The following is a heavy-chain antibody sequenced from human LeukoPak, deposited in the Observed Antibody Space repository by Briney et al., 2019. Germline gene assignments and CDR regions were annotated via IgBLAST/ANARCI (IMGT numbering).Heavy chain of an antibody. CDR3: ARVGSSSPRFYYYYYMDV. V-gene: IGHV4-59*11. CDR2: IYYGGST. D-gene: IGHD6-6*01. Sequence: SETLSLTCTVSGGSISSHYWSWIRQPPGKGLEWIGYIYYGGSTNYNPSLKSRVTISVDTSKNQFSLKLSSVTAADTAVNHCARVGSSSPRFYYYYYMDVWGKGTTVTVSS. CDR1: GGSISSHY. J-gene: IGHJ6*03.